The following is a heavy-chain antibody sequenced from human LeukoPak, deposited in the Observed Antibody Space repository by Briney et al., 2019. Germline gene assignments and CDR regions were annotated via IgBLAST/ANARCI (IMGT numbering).Heavy chain of an antibody. Sequence: PGGSLRLSCAASGFTFSSYAMHWVRQAPGKGLEWVAVISYDGSNKYYADSVKGRFTISGDNSKNTLYLQMNSLRAEDTAVYYCARSSALWFGELDFDYWGQGTLVTVSS. J-gene: IGHJ4*02. CDR1: GFTFSSYA. CDR3: ARSSALWFGELDFDY. D-gene: IGHD3-10*01. CDR2: ISYDGSNK. V-gene: IGHV3-30*04.